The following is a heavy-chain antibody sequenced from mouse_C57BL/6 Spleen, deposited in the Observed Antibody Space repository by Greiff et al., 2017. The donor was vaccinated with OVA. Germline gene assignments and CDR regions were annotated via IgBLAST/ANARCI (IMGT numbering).Heavy chain of an antibody. V-gene: IGHV1-15*01. Sequence: VKLQESGAELVRPGASVTLSCKASGYTFTDYEMHWVKQTPVHGLEWIGAIDPETGGTAYNQKFKGKAILTADKSSSTAYMELRSLTSEDSAVYYCTRGTDGYFPWFAYWGQGTLVTVSA. CDR3: TRGTDGYFPWFAY. D-gene: IGHD2-3*01. J-gene: IGHJ3*01. CDR2: IDPETGGT. CDR1: GYTFTDYE.